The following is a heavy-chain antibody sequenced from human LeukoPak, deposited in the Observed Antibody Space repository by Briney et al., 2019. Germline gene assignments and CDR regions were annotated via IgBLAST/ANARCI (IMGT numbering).Heavy chain of an antibody. J-gene: IGHJ4*02. Sequence: GGSLRLSCAASGFTFSRHWMSWVRQASGKGLEWVANIKEDGSEKYYVDSVKGRFTISRDNAKNSLYLQMNGLRAEDTAVYYCARELIGVITDFDYWGQGTLLTVSS. CDR3: ARELIGVITDFDY. V-gene: IGHV3-7*03. CDR2: IKEDGSEK. D-gene: IGHD3-10*01. CDR1: GFTFSRHW.